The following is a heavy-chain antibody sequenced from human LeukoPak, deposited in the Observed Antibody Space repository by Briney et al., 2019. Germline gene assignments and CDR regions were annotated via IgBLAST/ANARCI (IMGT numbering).Heavy chain of an antibody. Sequence: GGSLRLSCAASGFTFSSYAMHWVRQAPGKGLEWVAVISYDGSNKYYADFVKGRFTISRDNSKNTLYLQMNSLRAEDTAVYYCARVNAKTNRARVPYFDYWGQGTLVTVSS. D-gene: IGHD1-14*01. CDR1: GFTFSSYA. CDR3: ARVNAKTNRARVPYFDY. V-gene: IGHV3-30-3*01. J-gene: IGHJ4*02. CDR2: ISYDGSNK.